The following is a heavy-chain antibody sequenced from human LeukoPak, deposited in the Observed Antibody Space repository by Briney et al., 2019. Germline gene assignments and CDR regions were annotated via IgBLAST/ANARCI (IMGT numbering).Heavy chain of an antibody. CDR1: GDSITSGAYF. Sequence: PSDTLSLTCNVSGDSITSGAYFWNWIRQQPGKGLEWIGYIYYTRSTNYNPSLESRVTILLDTSKNEFSLRLSSVTAADTAVYYCARGYYFDSGSFFEDWGQGTLVTVSS. CDR3: ARGYYFDSGSFFED. D-gene: IGHD3-10*01. V-gene: IGHV4-31*03. J-gene: IGHJ4*02. CDR2: IYYTRST.